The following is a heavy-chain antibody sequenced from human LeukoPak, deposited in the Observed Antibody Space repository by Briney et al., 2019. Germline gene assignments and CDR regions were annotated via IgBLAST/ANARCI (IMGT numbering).Heavy chain of an antibody. V-gene: IGHV1-3*01. J-gene: IGHJ4*02. D-gene: IGHD3-9*01. Sequence: ASVKGSCTASGYTFINYAVHWVRQAPGQRLEWKGWINSGNGKTNYSQSFQGRVTLTRDTSASTVYMELRSLRSEDTAVYYCARGYYDLLTGHVVTYYFDYWGQGPLVTVSS. CDR2: INSGNGKT. CDR1: GYTFINYA. CDR3: ARGYYDLLTGHVVTYYFDY.